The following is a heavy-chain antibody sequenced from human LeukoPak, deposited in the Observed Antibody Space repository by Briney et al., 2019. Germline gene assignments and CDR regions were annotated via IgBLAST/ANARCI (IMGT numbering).Heavy chain of an antibody. CDR2: IRSSSSTI. V-gene: IGHV3-48*01. J-gene: IGHJ3*02. CDR3: ARSLRNAFDI. D-gene: IGHD3-3*01. Sequence: GGSLRLSCAASGVTFSSYSMNWGRQAPGKGLEWVSYIRSSSSTIYYADSVKGRFTISTDNANNSLYLQMNSLRAEDTAVYYCARSLRNAFDIWGQGTMVTVSS. CDR1: GVTFSSYS.